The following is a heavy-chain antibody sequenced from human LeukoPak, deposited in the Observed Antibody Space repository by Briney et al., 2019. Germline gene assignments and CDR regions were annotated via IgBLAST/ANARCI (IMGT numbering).Heavy chain of an antibody. V-gene: IGHV3-33*01. Sequence: GGSLRLSCAASGFTFSTYGMHWVRQAPGKGLEWVAVIWYAGGNKHYAGSVKGRFTISRDNIKNTLYLQMNSLSAEDTPVDYCARERGVVATVGAYYGMDVWGQGSTVTVSS. CDR1: GFTFSTYG. CDR3: ARERGVVATVGAYYGMDV. J-gene: IGHJ6*02. CDR2: IWYAGGNK. D-gene: IGHD5-12*01.